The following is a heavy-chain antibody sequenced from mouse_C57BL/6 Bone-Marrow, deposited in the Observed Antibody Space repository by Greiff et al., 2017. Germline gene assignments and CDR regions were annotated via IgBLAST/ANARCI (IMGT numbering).Heavy chain of an antibody. V-gene: IGHV2-5*01. CDR2: IWRGGST. J-gene: IGHJ4*01. Sequence: VQLQQSGPGLVQPSQRLSITCTVSGFSLTSYGVHWVRQSPGKGLEWLGVIWRGGSTDYNTAFMSRLSITKDNSKSQVFFKMNSLQADDTAIYYCAKNYYSNFYYAMDYWGQGTSVTVSS. CDR1: GFSLTSYG. D-gene: IGHD2-5*01. CDR3: AKNYYSNFYYAMDY.